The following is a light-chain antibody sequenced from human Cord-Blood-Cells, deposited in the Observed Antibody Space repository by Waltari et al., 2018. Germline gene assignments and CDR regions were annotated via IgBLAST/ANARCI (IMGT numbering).Light chain of an antibody. J-gene: IGKJ1*01. CDR2: GAS. Sequence: IVFTQSPGTLSFSPGERATLSCSASQSVSSSYLAWYQEQPGQAPRLLIYGASSRATGIPDRFSGSGSGTDFTLTISRLEAEDFAVYYCQQDGSSPRTFGQGTNVEIK. CDR1: QSVSSSY. CDR3: QQDGSSPRT. V-gene: IGKV3-20*01.